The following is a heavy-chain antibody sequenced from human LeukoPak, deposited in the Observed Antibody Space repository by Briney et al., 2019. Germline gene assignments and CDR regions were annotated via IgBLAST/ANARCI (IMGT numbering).Heavy chain of an antibody. J-gene: IGHJ4*02. CDR3: ARDLGYSYGLEANFDY. D-gene: IGHD5-18*01. Sequence: GASVKVSCKASGYTFTSYTMNWVRQAPGQGLEWMGWINTNTGNPTYAQGFTGRFVFSLDTSVSTAYLQISSLKAEDTAIYYCARDLGYSYGLEANFDYWGQGTLVTVSS. CDR2: INTNTGNP. V-gene: IGHV7-4-1*02. CDR1: GYTFTSYT.